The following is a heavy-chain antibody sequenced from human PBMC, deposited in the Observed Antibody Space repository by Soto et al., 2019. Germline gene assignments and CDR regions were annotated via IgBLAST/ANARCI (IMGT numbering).Heavy chain of an antibody. J-gene: IGHJ4*02. D-gene: IGHD1-1*01. Sequence: QVHLVRSGAEVKKPGASVKVSCKGCGCAFTTYGITWVRQAPGQGLEWMGWISAHNGNTNYAQKLQGRVTVTRDTSTSTAYMELRSLRSDDTAVYYCARGRYGDYWGQGALVTVSS. CDR2: ISAHNGNT. V-gene: IGHV1-18*01. CDR3: ARGRYGDY. CDR1: GCAFTTYG.